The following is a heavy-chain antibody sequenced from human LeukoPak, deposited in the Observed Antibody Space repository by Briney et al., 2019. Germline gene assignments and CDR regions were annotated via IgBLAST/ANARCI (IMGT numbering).Heavy chain of an antibody. CDR2: IYNSGST. V-gene: IGHV4-31*03. Sequence: SETLSLTCTVSGGSLSSGGSYWNWIRQHPGKGLEWIGHIYNSGSTYYNPSPKRRVTISVDMFKNQFSLNLTPVTSADTAVYYCARELMATDTSLYGMDVWGQGTTVTVSS. J-gene: IGHJ6*02. CDR1: GGSLSSGGSY. CDR3: ARELMATDTSLYGMDV. D-gene: IGHD5-24*01.